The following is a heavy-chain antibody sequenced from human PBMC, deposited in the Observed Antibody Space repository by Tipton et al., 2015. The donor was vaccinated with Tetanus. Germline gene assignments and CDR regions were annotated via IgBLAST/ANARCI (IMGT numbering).Heavy chain of an antibody. CDR1: GGSMSNNY. Sequence: LRLSCTVSGGSMSNNYWSWIRQPPGKGLEWIAYIFHSGSTNYSPSLKSRVATSVDTSKNQFSLKMSSVTAADTAVYYCARWGDASGSTNLYAFDIWGQGTMVSVSS. CDR2: IFHSGST. J-gene: IGHJ3*02. V-gene: IGHV4-59*01. D-gene: IGHD3-10*01. CDR3: ARWGDASGSTNLYAFDI.